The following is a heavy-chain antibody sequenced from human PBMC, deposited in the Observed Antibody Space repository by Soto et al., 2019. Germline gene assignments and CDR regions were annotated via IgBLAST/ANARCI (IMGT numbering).Heavy chain of an antibody. CDR2: IYYSGST. D-gene: IGHD3-10*01. V-gene: IGHV4-31*03. CDR1: GGSISSGGYY. J-gene: IGHJ5*02. CDR3: ARGGYYGSGSYYNTHTHWFDP. Sequence: SETLSLTCTVSGGSISSGGYYWSWIRHHPGKGLEWIGYIYYSGSTYYNPSLKSRVTISVDTSKNQFSLKLSSVTAADTAVYYCARGGYYGSGSYYNTHTHWFDPWGQGTLVTVSS.